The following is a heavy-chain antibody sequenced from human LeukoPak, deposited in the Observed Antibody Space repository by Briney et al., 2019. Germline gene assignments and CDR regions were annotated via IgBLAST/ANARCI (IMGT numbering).Heavy chain of an antibody. CDR2: IYHSGST. J-gene: IGHJ4*02. CDR3: AREVSGIAAAVYYFDY. Sequence: LRLSCAASGFTFSSYWMHWIRQPPGKGLEWIGYIYHSGSTYYNPSLKSRVTISVDRSKNQFSLKLSSVTAADTAVYYCAREVSGIAAAVYYFDYWGQGTLVTVSS. D-gene: IGHD6-13*01. V-gene: IGHV4-30-2*01. CDR1: GFTFSSYW.